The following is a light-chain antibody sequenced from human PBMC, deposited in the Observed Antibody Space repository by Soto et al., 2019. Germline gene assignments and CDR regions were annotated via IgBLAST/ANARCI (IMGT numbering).Light chain of an antibody. CDR1: QSILYSPNNKNY. J-gene: IGKJ2*01. V-gene: IGKV4-1*01. Sequence: DIVMTQSPDSLAVSLGEKATINCKSSQSILYSPNNKNYLAWYQQKPGQLPKLLIYWASTRESGVPDRFSGSGSGTDFTLTISSLQAEDVAVYYCHQYYSGPQTFGQGTKLEIK. CDR2: WAS. CDR3: HQYYSGPQT.